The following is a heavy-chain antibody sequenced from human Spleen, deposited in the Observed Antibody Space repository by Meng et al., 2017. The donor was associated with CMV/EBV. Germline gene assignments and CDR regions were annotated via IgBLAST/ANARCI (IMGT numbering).Heavy chain of an antibody. CDR2: ISPSGSTI. D-gene: IGHD3-3*01. V-gene: IGHV3-48*03. Sequence: GGSLRLSCAASGFTFSSYEMNWVRQAPGKGLEWVSYISPSGSTIYYADSVKGRFTISRDNAKNSLYLQMNSLRAEDTAVYYCARESDYDFWSGYGVDYGMDVWGQGTSVTVSS. CDR3: ARESDYDFWSGYGVDYGMDV. CDR1: GFTFSSYE. J-gene: IGHJ6*02.